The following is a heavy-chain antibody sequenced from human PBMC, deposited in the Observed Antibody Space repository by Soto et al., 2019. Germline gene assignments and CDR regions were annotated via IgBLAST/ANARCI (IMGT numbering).Heavy chain of an antibody. Sequence: GASVKVSCKASGYTFTSYAMHWVRQAPGQRLEWMGWIDAGNGNTKYSQKFQGRVTITRDTSASTAYMELSSLRSEDTAVYYCAASWPGHRSHYFDYWGQGTLVTVSS. CDR1: GYTFTSYA. J-gene: IGHJ4*02. D-gene: IGHD2-15*01. CDR3: AASWPGHRSHYFDY. V-gene: IGHV1-3*01. CDR2: IDAGNGNT.